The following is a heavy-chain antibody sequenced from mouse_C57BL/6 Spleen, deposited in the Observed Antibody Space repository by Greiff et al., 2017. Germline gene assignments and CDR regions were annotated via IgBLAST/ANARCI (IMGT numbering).Heavy chain of an antibody. D-gene: IGHD1-1*01. V-gene: IGHV14-1*01. CDR3: TTDGVVATSYAMDY. CDR2: IDPEDGDT. CDR1: GFNIKDYY. Sequence: EVQLQQSGAELVRPGASVKLSCTASGFNIKDYYMHWVKQRPEQGLEWIGRIDPEDGDTEYAPKFQGKATMTADTSSNTAYLQLSSLTSEDTAVYYCTTDGVVATSYAMDYWGQGTSVTVSS. J-gene: IGHJ4*01.